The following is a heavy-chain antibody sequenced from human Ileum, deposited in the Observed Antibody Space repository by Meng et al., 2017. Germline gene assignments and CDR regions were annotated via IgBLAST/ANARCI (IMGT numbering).Heavy chain of an antibody. CDR1: GGSISSISHF. Sequence: QQQLQESGPGLVNPSETLSLCCTVSGGSISSISHFCDWIRQPPGKGLEWIGSICYSGNTYYNPSLKSRVSMSVDTSKKQISLKLNSVTAADTAVYYCARRTGEVDLLDYWGQGTLVTVSS. CDR3: ARRTGEVDLLDY. J-gene: IGHJ4*02. CDR2: ICYSGNT. V-gene: IGHV4-39*01. D-gene: IGHD7-27*01.